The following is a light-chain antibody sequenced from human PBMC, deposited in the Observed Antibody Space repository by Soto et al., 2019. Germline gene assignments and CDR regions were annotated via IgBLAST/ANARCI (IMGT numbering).Light chain of an antibody. CDR2: EGS. J-gene: IGLJ2*01. V-gene: IGLV2-23*01. CDR1: SSDVGTYNL. CDR3: CSYAGSSTVV. Sequence: QSALTQPASVSGSPGQSITISCTGTSSDVGTYNLVSWYQQHPGKAPKVMIYEGSKRPSGVSNRFPGSKSGNTASLTISGLQAEDEADYYCCSYAGSSTVVFGGGTKVTVL.